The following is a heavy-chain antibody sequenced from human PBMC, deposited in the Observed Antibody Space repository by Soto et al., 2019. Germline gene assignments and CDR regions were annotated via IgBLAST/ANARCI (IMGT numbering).Heavy chain of an antibody. Sequence: GGSLRLSCAASGFTFSSYAMHWVRQAPGKGLEWVAVISYDGSNKYYADSVKGRFTISRDNSKNTLYLQMNSLRAEDTAVYYCARDKETYYFDYWGQGTLVTVSS. CDR1: GFTFSSYA. V-gene: IGHV3-30-3*01. CDR2: ISYDGSNK. CDR3: ARDKETYYFDY. J-gene: IGHJ4*02.